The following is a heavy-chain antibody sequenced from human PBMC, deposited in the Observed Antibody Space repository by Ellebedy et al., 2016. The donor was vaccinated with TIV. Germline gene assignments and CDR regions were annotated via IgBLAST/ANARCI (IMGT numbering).Heavy chain of an antibody. CDR2: IIPILGIA. CDR1: GYTFTSYA. Sequence: AASVKVSCKASGYTFTSYAISWVRQAPGQGLEWMGRIIPILGIANYAQKFQGRVTITADKSTSTAYMELSSLRSEDTAVYYCAREKDPPIQPKSYGMDVWGQGTTVTVSS. J-gene: IGHJ6*02. CDR3: AREKDPPIQPKSYGMDV. V-gene: IGHV1-69*04.